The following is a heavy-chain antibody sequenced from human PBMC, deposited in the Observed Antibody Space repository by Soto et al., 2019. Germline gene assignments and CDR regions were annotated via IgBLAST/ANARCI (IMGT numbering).Heavy chain of an antibody. CDR1: GFTFSSYS. D-gene: IGHD3-3*01. V-gene: IGHV3-48*01. CDR2: ISTGSSNI. Sequence: GGSLRLSCAASGFTFSSYSMNWVRQAPGKGLEWVSYISTGSSNIYFADSVTGRFTISRDNAKNSLYLQMNSLRVEDTAVYYCAKELWSGHMDVCGQGTTVTVSS. J-gene: IGHJ6*02. CDR3: AKELWSGHMDV.